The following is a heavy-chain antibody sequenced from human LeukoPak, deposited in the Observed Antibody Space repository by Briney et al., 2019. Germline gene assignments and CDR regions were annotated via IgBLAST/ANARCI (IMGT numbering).Heavy chain of an antibody. V-gene: IGHV1-46*01. Sequence: ASVKVSCKASGYTFTGYYMHWVRQAPGQGLEWMGIVNPSGGSTSYAQKFQGRVTMTSDTSTSTVYMELSSLRSEGTAVYYCAREDGGSYFAYWGQGTLVTVSS. CDR2: VNPSGGST. CDR3: AREDGGSYFAY. CDR1: GYTFTGYY. J-gene: IGHJ4*02. D-gene: IGHD5-24*01.